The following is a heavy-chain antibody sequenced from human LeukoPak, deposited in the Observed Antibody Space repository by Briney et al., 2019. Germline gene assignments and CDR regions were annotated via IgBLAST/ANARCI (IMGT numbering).Heavy chain of an antibody. Sequence: GGSLRLSCAASGFTFDDYAMHWVRQAPGKGLAWVSRIRTDGGTKYYADSVKGRFTVSRDNARNTLYLQMDSLRVDDTAVYYCARDWAWGGFDHWGQGTLVTVSS. D-gene: IGHD3-16*01. CDR2: IRTDGGTK. J-gene: IGHJ4*02. CDR3: ARDWAWGGFDH. CDR1: GFTFDDYA. V-gene: IGHV3-74*01.